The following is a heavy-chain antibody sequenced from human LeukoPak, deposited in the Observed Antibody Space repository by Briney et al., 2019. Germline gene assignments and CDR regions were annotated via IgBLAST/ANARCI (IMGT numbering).Heavy chain of an antibody. CDR2: ISYDGSNK. Sequence: GGSLRLSCAASGFTFSSYGMHWVRQAPGKGLEWVAVISYDGSNKYYADSVKGRFTISRDNSKNTLYLQMNSLRAEDTAVYYCAKDYYDSSGYYSSLIDYWGQGTLVTVFS. J-gene: IGHJ4*02. CDR1: GFTFSSYG. CDR3: AKDYYDSSGYYSSLIDY. V-gene: IGHV3-30*18. D-gene: IGHD3-22*01.